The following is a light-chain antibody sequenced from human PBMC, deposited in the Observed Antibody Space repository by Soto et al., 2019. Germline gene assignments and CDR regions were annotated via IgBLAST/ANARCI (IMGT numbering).Light chain of an antibody. CDR2: GAS. CDR1: QSVCSN. J-gene: IGKJ1*01. V-gene: IGKV3-15*01. Sequence: EIVLTQSPAPLSVSPGEIATLSCRASQSVCSNLAWYQQKPGQAPRVLIYGASTRATGIPARFSGSGSGTEFTLTISSLKSEDFAVYYCQQYNNWPRTFGQGTKVQIK. CDR3: QQYNNWPRT.